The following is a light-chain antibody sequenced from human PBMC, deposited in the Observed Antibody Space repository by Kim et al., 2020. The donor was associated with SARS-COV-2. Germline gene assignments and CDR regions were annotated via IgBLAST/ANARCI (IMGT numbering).Light chain of an antibody. V-gene: IGKV3-20*01. J-gene: IGKJ5*01. CDR1: QSVSNNY. Sequence: PGERATLSCRASQSVSNNYLAWYQQKPGQPPRLLIYEASDTATGIPDRFSGSGSGTDFTLTISRLEPEDSAVYYCQKYGSSAQITFGQGTRLEIK. CDR3: QKYGSSAQIT. CDR2: EAS.